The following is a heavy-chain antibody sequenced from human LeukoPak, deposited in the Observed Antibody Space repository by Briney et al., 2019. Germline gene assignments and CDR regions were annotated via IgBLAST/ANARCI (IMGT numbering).Heavy chain of an antibody. CDR1: GFTFSSYA. J-gene: IGHJ3*02. Sequence: GGSLRLSCAASGFTFSSYAMHWVRQAPGKGLEWVAVISYDGSNKYYADSVKGRFTISRDNAKNSLYLQMNSLRAEDTAVYYCARQVEMAADREDAFDIWGQGTMVTVSS. V-gene: IGHV3-30-3*01. CDR2: ISYDGSNK. CDR3: ARQVEMAADREDAFDI. D-gene: IGHD5-24*01.